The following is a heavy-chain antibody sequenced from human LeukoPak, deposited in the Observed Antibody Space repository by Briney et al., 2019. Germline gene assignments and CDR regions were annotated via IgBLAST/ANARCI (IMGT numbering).Heavy chain of an antibody. V-gene: IGHV3-7*01. CDR3: ARGGFYCGGDCYVDY. D-gene: IGHD2-21*02. CDR2: IRQDGSEK. J-gene: IGHJ4*02. Sequence: QTGGSLRLSCTASGFIFSSYWMTWVRQAPGKGLEWVANIRQDGSEKNFVDSMKGRFTTSRDNAKNSLYLQMNTLTAEDTAVYYCARGGFYCGGDCYVDYWGQGTLVTVSS. CDR1: GFIFSSYW.